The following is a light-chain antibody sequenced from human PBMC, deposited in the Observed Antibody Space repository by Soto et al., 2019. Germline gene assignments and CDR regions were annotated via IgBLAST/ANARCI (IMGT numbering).Light chain of an antibody. V-gene: IGKV1-5*03. J-gene: IGKJ1*01. CDR2: KAS. CDR1: QSISSW. Sequence: DIQMTQSPSPLSASVGDRVTITCRASQSISSWLAWYQQKPGKAPKLLIYKASNLESGVPSRFSGSGSGTEFTLTISSLQPDDFATYYCQQYNSFWTFGQGTKVEIK. CDR3: QQYNSFWT.